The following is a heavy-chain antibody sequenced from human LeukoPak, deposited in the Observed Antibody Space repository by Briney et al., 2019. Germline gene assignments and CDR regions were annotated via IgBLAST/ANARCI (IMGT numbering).Heavy chain of an antibody. CDR2: ISSGGHI. V-gene: IGHV3-21*01. D-gene: IGHD3-22*01. J-gene: IGHJ5*01. CDR3: ARDQNGGKYFYESSGFSP. Sequence: GGSLRLSCAASGFTFSSYGLNWVRQAPGKGLEWVSTISSGGHIYYEDSVKGRFTISRDNAKNSLYLQMNSLRAEDTAVYYCARDQNGGKYFYESSGFSPLGQGILVTVSS. CDR1: GFTFSSYG.